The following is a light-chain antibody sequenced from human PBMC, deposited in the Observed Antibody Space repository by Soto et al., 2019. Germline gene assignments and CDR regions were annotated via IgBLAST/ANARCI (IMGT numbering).Light chain of an antibody. CDR2: AAS. J-gene: IGKJ1*01. CDR1: QGIRND. Sequence: PSSLSASVGDRVTITCRASQGIRNDLGWYQQKPGKAPKLLIYAASSLQSGVPSRFSGSGSGTDFTLTISSPQPDDSATYYCQHYSLYSPWTFGQGTKVDIK. V-gene: IGKV1-6*01. CDR3: QHYSLYSPWT.